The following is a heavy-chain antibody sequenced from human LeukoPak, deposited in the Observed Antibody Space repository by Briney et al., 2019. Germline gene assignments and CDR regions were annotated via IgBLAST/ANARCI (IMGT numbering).Heavy chain of an antibody. Sequence: ASVKVSCKASGYTFTSYYMHWVRQAPGQGLEWMGWINTNTGNPTYAQGSTGRFVFSLDTSVSTAYLQISSLQAEDTAVYYCARSNNDGDYLGVGFDYWGQGTLVTVSS. CDR3: ARSNNDGDYLGVGFDY. J-gene: IGHJ4*02. V-gene: IGHV7-4-1*02. CDR1: GYTFTSYY. CDR2: INTNTGNP. D-gene: IGHD4-17*01.